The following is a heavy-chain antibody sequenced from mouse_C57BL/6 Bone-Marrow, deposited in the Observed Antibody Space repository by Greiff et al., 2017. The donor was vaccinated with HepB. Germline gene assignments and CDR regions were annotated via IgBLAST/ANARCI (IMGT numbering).Heavy chain of an antibody. CDR3: ARHTVVEPYYYAMDY. V-gene: IGHV5-12*01. D-gene: IGHD1-1*01. Sequence: DVMLVESGGGLVQPGGSLKLSCAASGFTFSDYYMYWVRQTPEKRLEWVAYISNGGGSTYYPDTVKGRFTISRDNAKNTLYLQMSRLKSEDTAMYYCARHTVVEPYYYAMDYWGQGTSVTVSS. J-gene: IGHJ4*01. CDR1: GFTFSDYY. CDR2: ISNGGGST.